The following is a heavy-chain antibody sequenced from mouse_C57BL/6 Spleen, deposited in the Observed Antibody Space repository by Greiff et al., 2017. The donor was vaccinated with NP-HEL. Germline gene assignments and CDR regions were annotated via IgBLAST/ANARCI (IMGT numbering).Heavy chain of an antibody. Sequence: EVQLQESGAELVRPGASVKLSCTASGFNIKDDYMHWVKQRPEQGLEWIGWIDPENGDTEYASKFQGKATITADTSSNTAYLQLSSLTSEDTAVYYCTTLYGSSDYWGQGTTLTVSS. CDR1: GFNIKDDY. CDR2: IDPENGDT. D-gene: IGHD1-1*01. V-gene: IGHV14-4*01. CDR3: TTLYGSSDY. J-gene: IGHJ2*01.